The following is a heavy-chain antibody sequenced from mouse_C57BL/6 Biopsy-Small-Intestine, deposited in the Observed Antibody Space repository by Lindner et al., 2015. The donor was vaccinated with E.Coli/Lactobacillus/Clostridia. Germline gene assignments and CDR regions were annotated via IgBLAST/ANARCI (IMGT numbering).Heavy chain of an antibody. V-gene: IGHV5-17*01. J-gene: IGHJ3*01. Sequence: EVQLQESGEALVKPGGSLKLSCAASGFTFSDYGMHWVRQAPEKGLEWVAYISSGSSTIYYADTVKGRFTISRDNAKNTLFLQMTSLRSEDTAMYYCARKDYDYPFAYWGQGTLVTVSA. CDR2: ISSGSSTI. D-gene: IGHD2-4*01. CDR3: ARKDYDYPFAY. CDR1: GFTFSDYG.